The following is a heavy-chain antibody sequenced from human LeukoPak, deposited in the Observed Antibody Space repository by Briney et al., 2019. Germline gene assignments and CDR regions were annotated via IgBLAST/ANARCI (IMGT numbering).Heavy chain of an antibody. D-gene: IGHD3-16*01. CDR3: AKDKDYTTTAWSFGY. V-gene: IGHV3-33*06. Sequence: PGGSLRLSCAASGFTFSSYGMHWVRQVPGKGLAWVAVVLYDGRKYYADSVKGRFTISRDNSNNTLYLQMNSLRVEDTAVYYCAKDKDYTTTAWSFGYWGQGTLVTASS. J-gene: IGHJ4*02. CDR1: GFTFSSYG. CDR2: VLYDGRK.